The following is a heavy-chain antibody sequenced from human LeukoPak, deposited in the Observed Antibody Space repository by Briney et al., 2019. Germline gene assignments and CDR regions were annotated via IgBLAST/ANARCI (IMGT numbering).Heavy chain of an antibody. J-gene: IGHJ2*01. CDR1: GGSINSSSYY. D-gene: IGHD4-17*01. CDR3: ARSSTTVTTRYFDL. Sequence: PSETLSLTCIVSGGSINSSSYYWGWIRQPPGKGLEWIGSIYYSGSTYYNPSLKGRVTISVDTSKNQFSLNLRSMTAADTAVYYCARSSTTVTTRYFDLWGRGTLVTASS. V-gene: IGHV4-39*07. CDR2: IYYSGST.